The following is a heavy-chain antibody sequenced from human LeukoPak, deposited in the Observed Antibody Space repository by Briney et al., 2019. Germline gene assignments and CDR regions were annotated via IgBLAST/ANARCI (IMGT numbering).Heavy chain of an antibody. CDR2: IYYSGRT. J-gene: IGHJ5*02. CDR1: GGSISSYY. D-gene: IGHD1-1*01. Sequence: PSEPLSLTCTVSGGSISSYYWSWIRQPPGKGLECIGYIYYSGRTNYNPSLKSRVTMSVDTSKKQFSLNVNSVTAADTAIYYCAKPTGLEPPGPYRGFDLWGQGMLVTISS. V-gene: IGHV4-59*08. CDR3: AKPTGLEPPGPYRGFDL.